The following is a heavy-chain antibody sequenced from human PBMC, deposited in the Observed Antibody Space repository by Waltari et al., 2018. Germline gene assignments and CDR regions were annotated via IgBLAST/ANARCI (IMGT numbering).Heavy chain of an antibody. J-gene: IGHJ5*02. CDR1: GFTFSSYA. Sequence: EVQLLESGGGLVQPGGSLRLSCAASGFTFSSYAMSWVRQAPGKGLEWVSAISGSGGSTYYADSVKGRFTISRDNSKNTLYLQMNSLRAEDTAVYYCAKVSNRIVVVKRANWFDPWGQGTLVTVSS. V-gene: IGHV3-23*01. CDR2: ISGSGGST. CDR3: AKVSNRIVVVKRANWFDP. D-gene: IGHD3-22*01.